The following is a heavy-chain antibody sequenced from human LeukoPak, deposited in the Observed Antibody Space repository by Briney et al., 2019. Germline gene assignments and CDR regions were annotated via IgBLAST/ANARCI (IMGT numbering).Heavy chain of an antibody. CDR2: ISTSSDYI. CDR3: AREFLRFPDY. CDR1: GFTFSSYS. V-gene: IGHV3-21*01. J-gene: IGHJ4*02. D-gene: IGHD3-3*01. Sequence: GGSLRLSCAASGFTFSSYSMSWVRQAPGKGLEWVSSISTSSDYIYYAASVKGRFTISRDNAKNSLYLQMTSLRAEDTAVYYCAREFLRFPDYWGQGTLVTVFS.